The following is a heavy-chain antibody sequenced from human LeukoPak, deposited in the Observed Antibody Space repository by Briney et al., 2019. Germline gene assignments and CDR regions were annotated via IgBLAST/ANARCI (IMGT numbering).Heavy chain of an antibody. D-gene: IGHD4-11*01. J-gene: IGHJ4*02. CDR3: ASSTVSDAGFDY. CDR1: GGSISSYY. CDR2: IYNSGSI. Sequence: PSETLSLTCTVSGGSISSYYWSWIRQPPGKGLESIGYIYNSGSIKYNPSLKSRVTISVDTSRNRLSLKVSSVTAADTAMYYCASSTVSDAGFDYWGQGTLVTVSS. V-gene: IGHV4-59*01.